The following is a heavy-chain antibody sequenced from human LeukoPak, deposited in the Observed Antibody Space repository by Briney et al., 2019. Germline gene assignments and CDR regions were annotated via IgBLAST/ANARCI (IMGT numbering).Heavy chain of an antibody. D-gene: IGHD1-26*01. CDR2: INPNSGGT. J-gene: IGHJ5*02. V-gene: IGHV1-2*02. CDR3: ARDYEDSGSNGDWFDP. CDR1: GYTFTGYY. Sequence: ASVKVSCKASGYTFTGYYMHWVRQAPGQGLEWMGWINPNSGGTNYAQKFQGRVTMTRDTSISTAYMELSRLRSDDTAVYYCARDYEDSGSNGDWFDPWGQGTLVTVSS.